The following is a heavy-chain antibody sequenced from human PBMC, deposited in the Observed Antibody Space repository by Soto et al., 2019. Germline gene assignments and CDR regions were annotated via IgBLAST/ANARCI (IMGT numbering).Heavy chain of an antibody. D-gene: IGHD3-9*01. Sequence: SETLSLTCAVYGGSFSGYYWSWIRQPPGKGLEWIGEINHSGSTNYNPSLKSRVTISVDTSKNQFSLKLSSVTAADTAVYYCARRELRYFDWSRRPNWFDPWGQGTLVTVSS. CDR2: INHSGST. CDR1: GGSFSGYY. J-gene: IGHJ5*02. CDR3: ARRELRYFDWSRRPNWFDP. V-gene: IGHV4-34*01.